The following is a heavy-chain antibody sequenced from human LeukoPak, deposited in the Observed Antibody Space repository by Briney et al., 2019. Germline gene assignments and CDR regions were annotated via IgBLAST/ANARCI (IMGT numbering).Heavy chain of an antibody. V-gene: IGHV1-46*01. CDR3: ASTTDGYSKIGWFDP. J-gene: IGHJ5*02. D-gene: IGHD5-24*01. CDR1: GYTFTSYY. Sequence: ASVKVSCKASGYTFTSYYMHWVRQAPGQGLEWMGIINPSGGSTSYAQKFQGRVTMTRDMSTSTVYMELSSLRSEDTAVYYCASTTDGYSKIGWFDPWGQGTLVTVSS. CDR2: INPSGGST.